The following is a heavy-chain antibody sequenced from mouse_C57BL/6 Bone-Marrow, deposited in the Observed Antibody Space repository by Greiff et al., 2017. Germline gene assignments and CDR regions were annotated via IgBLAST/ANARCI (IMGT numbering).Heavy chain of an antibody. D-gene: IGHD1-1*01. V-gene: IGHV14-4*01. Sequence: EVHLQQSGAELVRPGASVKLSCTASGFNIKDDYMPWVKQRPEQGLEWIGWIDPENGDTEYASKFQGKATITADTSSNTAYLQLSSLTSDDTAVYYCTTLGYYYALWYFDVWGSAATVT. CDR2: IDPENGDT. CDR1: GFNIKDDY. J-gene: IGHJ1*01. CDR3: TTLGYYYALWYFDV.